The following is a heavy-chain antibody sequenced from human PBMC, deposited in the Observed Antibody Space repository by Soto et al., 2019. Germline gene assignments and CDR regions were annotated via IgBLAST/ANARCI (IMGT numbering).Heavy chain of an antibody. V-gene: IGHV3-23*01. J-gene: IGHJ4*02. CDR3: ASPRIAVAGYYFDY. CDR2: ISGSGGST. Sequence: GGSLRLSCAASGFTFSSYAMSWVRQAPGKGLEWVSAISGSGGSTYYADSVKGRFTISRDNSKNTLYLQMNSLRDEDTAVYYCASPRIAVAGYYFDYWGQGTLVTVSS. CDR1: GFTFSSYA. D-gene: IGHD6-19*01.